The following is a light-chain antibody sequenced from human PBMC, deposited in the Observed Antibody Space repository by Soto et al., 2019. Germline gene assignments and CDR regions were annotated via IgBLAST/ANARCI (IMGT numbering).Light chain of an antibody. J-gene: IGKJ5*01. Sequence: EIVLTQSPGTLSLSPGERATLSRRASQSVITNLAWYQQKPGQAPRLLIYGASSRATGIPDRFSGSGSGTDFTLTIRRLEPEDFAVYYCQQYGSSPPITFGQGTRLEIK. CDR2: GAS. CDR3: QQYGSSPPIT. CDR1: QSVITN. V-gene: IGKV3-20*01.